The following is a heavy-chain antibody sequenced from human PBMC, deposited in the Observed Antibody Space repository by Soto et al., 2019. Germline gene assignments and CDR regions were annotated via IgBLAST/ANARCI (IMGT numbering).Heavy chain of an antibody. D-gene: IGHD2-15*01. CDR3: AGYGKTRESGSRYPHAFDI. CDR2: IYHSGST. Sequence: PSETLSLTCAVSGGSISSGGYSWSWIRQPPGKGLEWIGYIYHSGSTYYNPSLKSRVTISVDRSKNQFSLKLSSVTAADTAVYYCAGYGKTRESGSRYPHAFDIWGQGTMVTVSS. V-gene: IGHV4-30-2*01. J-gene: IGHJ3*02. CDR1: GGSISSGGYS.